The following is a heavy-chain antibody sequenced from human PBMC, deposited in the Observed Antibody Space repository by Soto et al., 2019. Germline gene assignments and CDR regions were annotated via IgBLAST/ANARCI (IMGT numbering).Heavy chain of an antibody. D-gene: IGHD3-9*01. CDR3: NSLRAEDTAVYYCAKDGDILTGYYGNNQYYYMDV. Sequence: QVQLVESGGGVVQPGRSLRLSCAASGFTLNTYGMHWVRQAPGKGLEWVAVISYDGSKKYYADSVKGRFTVSRDNSKKTLYLQMNSLRAEDTLYLQMNSLRAEDTAVYYCAKDGDILTGYYGNNQYYYMDVWGKGTTVTVSS. V-gene: IGHV3-30*03. J-gene: IGHJ6*03. CDR1: GFTLNTYG. CDR2: ISYDGSKK.